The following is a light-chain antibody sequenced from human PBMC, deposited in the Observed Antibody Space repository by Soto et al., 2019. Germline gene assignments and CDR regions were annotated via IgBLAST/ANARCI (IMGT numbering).Light chain of an antibody. J-gene: IGKJ4*01. V-gene: IGKV3-15*01. CDR1: QSVSYN. CDR3: QQYKNWPPLT. Sequence: EIVMTQSPATLSVSPGETATLSCRSSQSVSYNLAWYQQKPGQGPMLHIYGAFTRHTGIPARFSGSGSGTEFTLPVSSLQSEDFAVYLCQQYKNWPPLTFGGGTKVEIK. CDR2: GAF.